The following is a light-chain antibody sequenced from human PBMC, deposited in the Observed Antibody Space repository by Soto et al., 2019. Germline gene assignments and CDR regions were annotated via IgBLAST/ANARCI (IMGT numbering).Light chain of an antibody. J-gene: IGKJ2*01. CDR2: TAS. Sequence: DIQMTQSPSSLSASVGDRVTITCRASQSISNSLNWYQQKPGKAPKLLIYTASNLQSGVPSRFSGRRSGTDFTLIISSLQPEDFATYYCQQSYSTHMYTFGQGTKLEIK. CDR1: QSISNS. CDR3: QQSYSTHMYT. V-gene: IGKV1-39*01.